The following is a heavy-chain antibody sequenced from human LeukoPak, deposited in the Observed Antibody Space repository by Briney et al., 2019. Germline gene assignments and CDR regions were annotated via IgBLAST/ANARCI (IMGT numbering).Heavy chain of an antibody. Sequence: PGGSLRLSCAASEFTFSSYWMHWVRQAPGKGLVWVSRINSDGSRTSYADSVKGRFTISRDNAKNTLYLQMNSLRAEDTAVYYCATDRGWRTSGYYLYYFEYWGQGTLVTFSS. J-gene: IGHJ4*02. D-gene: IGHD3-3*01. CDR2: INSDGSRT. CDR3: ATDRGWRTSGYYLYYFEY. V-gene: IGHV3-74*01. CDR1: EFTFSSYW.